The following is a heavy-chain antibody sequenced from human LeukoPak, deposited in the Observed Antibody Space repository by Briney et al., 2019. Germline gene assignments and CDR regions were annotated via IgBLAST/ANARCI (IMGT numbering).Heavy chain of an antibody. CDR2: INPNSGGT. Sequence: ASRKVSCKASGYTFTDYYVHWVRQAPGQGLEWMGWINPNSGGTKYAQNFQGRVTMTRDTSISTAYMELSRLRSDDTAVYYCARERRKFFDYWGQGTLVTVSS. CDR1: GYTFTDYY. V-gene: IGHV1-2*02. CDR3: ARERRKFFDY. J-gene: IGHJ4*02.